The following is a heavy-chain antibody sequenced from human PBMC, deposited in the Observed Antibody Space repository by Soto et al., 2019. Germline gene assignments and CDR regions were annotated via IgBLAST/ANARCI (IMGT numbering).Heavy chain of an antibody. Sequence: SETLSLTCTVSSGSISSYYWNWIRQPPGKGLECIGSIYYSGNTNYNPSLKSRVAISVDTSKNQFSLRLNSVTAADTAVYYCTRLRGSYSVPHFDYWGQGTLVTVSS. J-gene: IGHJ4*02. CDR3: TRLRGSYSVPHFDY. CDR2: IYYSGNT. V-gene: IGHV4-59*08. D-gene: IGHD1-26*01. CDR1: SGSISSYY.